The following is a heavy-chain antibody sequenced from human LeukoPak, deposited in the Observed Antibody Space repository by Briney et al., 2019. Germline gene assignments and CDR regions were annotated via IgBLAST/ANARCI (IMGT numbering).Heavy chain of an antibody. J-gene: IGHJ4*02. Sequence: PGGSLRLSCAASGFTLSDHYMDWFRQAPGKGLEWVGRSRDKANKYTTEYAASAKDRFTISRDGSKSSLYLQMNSLKTEDTATYYCASWTSGYWGQGTLVTVSS. CDR2: SRDKANKYTT. CDR1: GFTLSDHY. V-gene: IGHV3-72*01. CDR3: ASWTSGY. D-gene: IGHD3/OR15-3a*01.